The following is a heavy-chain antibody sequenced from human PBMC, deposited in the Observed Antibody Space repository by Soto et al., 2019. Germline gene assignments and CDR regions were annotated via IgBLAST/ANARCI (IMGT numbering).Heavy chain of an antibody. Sequence: VHLLESGGGLVQPGGSLRLSCATSGFIFSNYAMSWVRQAPGKGPAWVSSISDSGNYIEYADSVEGRFTISRDNSKNTLYLQMNSVRAEDTARYYCAKDPQTWGSIWFDPWGQGTQVTVSS. CDR1: GFIFSNYA. CDR3: AKDPQTWGSIWFDP. D-gene: IGHD7-27*01. V-gene: IGHV3-23*01. CDR2: ISDSGNYI. J-gene: IGHJ5*02.